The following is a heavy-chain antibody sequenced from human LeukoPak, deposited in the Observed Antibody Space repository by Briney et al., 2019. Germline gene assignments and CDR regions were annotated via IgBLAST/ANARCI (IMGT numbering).Heavy chain of an antibody. J-gene: IGHJ4*02. CDR3: ARGDCSGGSCYCGY. CDR1: GGTFSSYA. Sequence: EASVKVSCKASGGTFSSYAISWVRQAPGQGLEWMGRIIPILGIANYAQKFQGRVTITADKSTSTAYMELSSLRSEDTAVYYCARGDCSGGSCYCGYWGQGTLVTVSS. D-gene: IGHD2-15*01. CDR2: IIPILGIA. V-gene: IGHV1-69*04.